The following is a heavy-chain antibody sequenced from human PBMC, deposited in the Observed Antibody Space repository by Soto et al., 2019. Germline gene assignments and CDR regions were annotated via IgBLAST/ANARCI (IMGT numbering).Heavy chain of an antibody. CDR3: ARARCSGGSCYQADY. D-gene: IGHD2-15*01. V-gene: IGHV1-46*03. Sequence: QVQLVQSGAEVKKPGASVKVSCKASGYTFTSNYMHWVRQAPGQGLEWMGIINPSGGSTSYAQKXQCSVTXXRDTSTSTVYMELSSLRSEDTAVYYCARARCSGGSCYQADYWGQGTLVTVSS. J-gene: IGHJ4*02. CDR1: GYTFTSNY. CDR2: INPSGGST.